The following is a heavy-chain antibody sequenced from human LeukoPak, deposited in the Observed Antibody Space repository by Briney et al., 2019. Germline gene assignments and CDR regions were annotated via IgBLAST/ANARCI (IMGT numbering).Heavy chain of an antibody. CDR3: ARDSLSWFDP. D-gene: IGHD2/OR15-2a*01. Sequence: PGGSLRLSCAASGFTFSSYWMHWVRQTPGKGLVWVSRITSDGSSTTYADSVKGRFTISRDNAKNTLYLQMNSLRAEDTAVYYCARDSLSWFDPWGQGTLVTVSS. CDR2: ITSDGSST. V-gene: IGHV3-74*01. J-gene: IGHJ5*02. CDR1: GFTFSSYW.